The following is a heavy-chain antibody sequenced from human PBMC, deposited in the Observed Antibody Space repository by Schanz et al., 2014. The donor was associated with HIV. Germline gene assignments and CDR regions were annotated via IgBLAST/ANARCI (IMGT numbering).Heavy chain of an antibody. CDR1: GYSISRGGYY. D-gene: IGHD3-3*01. CDR2: IYHSGST. CDR3: ARGQSFDFWSGYRVGYFDY. J-gene: IGHJ4*02. Sequence: QVHLQESGPGLVKPSQTLSLTCSVSGYSISRGGYYWSWIRQHPGKGLEWIGYIYHSGSTYYNPSLKTRVTISVDTSKNQFSLKLSSVTAADTAVYYCARGQSFDFWSGYRVGYFDYWGQGNLVTVS. V-gene: IGHV4-31*02.